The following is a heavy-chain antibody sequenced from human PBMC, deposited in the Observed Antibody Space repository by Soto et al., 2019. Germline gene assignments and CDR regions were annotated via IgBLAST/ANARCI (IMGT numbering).Heavy chain of an antibody. CDR3: ARHTLGLAGNWFDS. CDR1: GGSISSTTYY. D-gene: IGHD6-19*01. Sequence: QLQLQESGPGLVKPSETLSLTCTVSGGSISSTTYYWGWIRQPPGKGLEWIGTVYYTGSTYYDPSRRSRVTKSVDTCKNQSSLKLNSVPAADTSVYYCARHTLGLAGNWFDSWGQGTLVTVSS. CDR2: VYYTGST. J-gene: IGHJ5*01. V-gene: IGHV4-39*01.